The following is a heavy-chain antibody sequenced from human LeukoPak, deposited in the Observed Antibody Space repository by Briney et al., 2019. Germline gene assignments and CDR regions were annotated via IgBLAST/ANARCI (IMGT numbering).Heavy chain of an antibody. CDR2: INPNSGGT. Sequence: ASVKVSCKASGYTFTGYYMHWVRQAPGQGLEWMGWINPNSGGTNYAQKFQGRVTMTRDTSISTAYMDLSRLRSDDTAVYYCARVYGSGSRSYYYGMDVWGQGTTVTVSS. D-gene: IGHD3-10*01. CDR1: GYTFTGYY. CDR3: ARVYGSGSRSYYYGMDV. J-gene: IGHJ6*02. V-gene: IGHV1-2*02.